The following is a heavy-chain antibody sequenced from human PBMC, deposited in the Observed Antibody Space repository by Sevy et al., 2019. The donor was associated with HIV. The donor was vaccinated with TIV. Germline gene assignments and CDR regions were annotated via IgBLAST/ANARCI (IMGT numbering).Heavy chain of an antibody. CDR2: IFYSGGT. CDR1: GGSISSGDYY. D-gene: IGHD3-22*01. CDR3: ARQRASSGYFYFDS. Sequence: SETLSLTCTVSGGSISSGDYYWSWIRQPPGKGLEWIGYIFYSGGTYFTPSLKSRVTISLDTSKSQFSLRLSSVTAADTAVFYCARQRASSGYFYFDSWGQGTLVTVSS. J-gene: IGHJ4*02. V-gene: IGHV4-30-4*01.